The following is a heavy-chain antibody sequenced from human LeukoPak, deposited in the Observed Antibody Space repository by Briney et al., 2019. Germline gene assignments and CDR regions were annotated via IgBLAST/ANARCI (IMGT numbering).Heavy chain of an antibody. CDR3: ARGFRSYYFDY. J-gene: IGHJ4*02. CDR2: INHSGST. CDR1: GGSLSGYY. V-gene: IGHV4-34*01. Sequence: SETLSLTCAVYGGSLSGYYWSWIRQPPGKGLEWIGEINHSGSTNYNPSLKSRVTISVDTSKNQFSLKLSSVTAADTAAYYCARGFRSYYFDYWGQGTLVTVSS.